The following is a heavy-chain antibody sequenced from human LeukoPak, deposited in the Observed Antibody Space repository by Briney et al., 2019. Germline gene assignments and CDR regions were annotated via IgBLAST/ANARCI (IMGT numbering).Heavy chain of an antibody. CDR2: INWNGGTT. CDR3: ARVLRRYLPMAGTSDY. Sequence: GGSLRLSCAASGFTFDDYAMNWVRQVPGKGLEWVSGINWNGGTTGYADSVKGRFTISRDNAKNSLYLQMNSLRAEDTALYYCARVLRRYLPMAGTSDYWGQGTLVTVSS. J-gene: IGHJ4*02. CDR1: GFTFDDYA. D-gene: IGHD6-19*01. V-gene: IGHV3-20*04.